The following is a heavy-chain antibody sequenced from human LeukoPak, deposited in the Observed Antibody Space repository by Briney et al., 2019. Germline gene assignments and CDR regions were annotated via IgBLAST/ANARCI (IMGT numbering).Heavy chain of an antibody. CDR3: AKDPTPTIFGVVIGWFDP. Sequence: GGSLRLSCAASGFTFSSYSMNWVRQAPGKGLEWVSSVSSSSSYIYYADSVKGRFTISRDNAKNSLYLQMNSLRAEDTAVYYCAKDPTPTIFGVVIGWFDPWGQGTLVTVSS. CDR1: GFTFSSYS. CDR2: VSSSSSYI. D-gene: IGHD3-3*01. J-gene: IGHJ5*02. V-gene: IGHV3-21*04.